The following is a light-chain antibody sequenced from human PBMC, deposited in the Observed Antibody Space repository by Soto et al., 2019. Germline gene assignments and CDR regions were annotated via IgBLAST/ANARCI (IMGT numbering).Light chain of an antibody. J-gene: IGKJ1*01. V-gene: IGKV3-20*01. Sequence: ENVLTKSLGTLSLSPGESPTLSCRDSQSVSGSYLAWYQQKPGQAHRLLIYGASTRATGIPDRFSGSGSGTDFTLTISRLEPEEFAVYHCQKYGGSPRTVGQGNKVDIK. CDR3: QKYGGSPRT. CDR2: GAS. CDR1: QSVSGSY.